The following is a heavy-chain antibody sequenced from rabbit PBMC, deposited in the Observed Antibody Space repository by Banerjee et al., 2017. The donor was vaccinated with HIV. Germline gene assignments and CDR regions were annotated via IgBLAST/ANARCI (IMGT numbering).Heavy chain of an antibody. CDR1: GFTLSSYW. CDR3: ARTYAGGSGYWIPYYFAL. V-gene: IGHV1S45*01. Sequence: QEQLVESGGGLVTLGGSLTLTCTASGFTLSSYWICWVRQAPGKGLEWIACMDAGSSGTTNYASWAKGRFTISKTSSTTVTLQMTSLTAADTATYFCARTYAGGSGYWIPYYFALWGPGTLVTVS. D-gene: IGHD1-1*01. J-gene: IGHJ4*01. CDR2: MDAGSSGTT.